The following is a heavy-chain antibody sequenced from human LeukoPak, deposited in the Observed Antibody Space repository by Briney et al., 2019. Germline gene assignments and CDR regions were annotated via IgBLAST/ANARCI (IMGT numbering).Heavy chain of an antibody. V-gene: IGHV1-69*13. CDR2: IIPIFGTA. CDR1: GGTLSSYA. CDR3: ARDSSEFRSLLFH. D-gene: IGHD1-14*01. J-gene: IGHJ1*01. Sequence: SVKVSCKASGGTLSSYAISWVRQAPGQGLEWMGGIIPIFGTANYAQKFQGRVTITADESTSTAYMELSSLRSEDTAVYYCARDSSEFRSLLFHWGQGTLVTVSS.